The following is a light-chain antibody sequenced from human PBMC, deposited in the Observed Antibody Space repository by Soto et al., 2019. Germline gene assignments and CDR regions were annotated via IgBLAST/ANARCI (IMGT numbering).Light chain of an antibody. CDR3: QHYNSYSAGT. CDR2: KAS. Sequence: DIQMTQSPSTLSASVGDRVTITCRASQSISSWLAWYQQKPGKAPNLLIYKASNLESGVPSRFSGSGSGTEFTLTISSLQPVDFATYYCQHYNSYSAGTFGQGTKVEIK. J-gene: IGKJ1*01. V-gene: IGKV1-5*03. CDR1: QSISSW.